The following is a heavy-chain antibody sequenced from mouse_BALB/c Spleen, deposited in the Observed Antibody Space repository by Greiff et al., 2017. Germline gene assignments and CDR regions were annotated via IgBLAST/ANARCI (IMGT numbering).Heavy chain of an antibody. J-gene: IGHJ2*01. D-gene: IGHD2-1*01. CDR1: GFTFSSYA. CDR3: ARGGGNYNFDY. CDR2: ISSGGST. Sequence: EVQLVESGGGLVKPGGSLKLSCAASGFTFSSYAMSWVRQTPEKRLEWVASISSGGSTYYPDSVKGRFTISRDNARNILYLQMSSLRSEDTAMYYCARGGGNYNFDYWGQGTTLTVSS. V-gene: IGHV5-6-5*01.